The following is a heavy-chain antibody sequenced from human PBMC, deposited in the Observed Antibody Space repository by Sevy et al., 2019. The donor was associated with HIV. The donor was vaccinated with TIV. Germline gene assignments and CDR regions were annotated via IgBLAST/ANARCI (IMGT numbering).Heavy chain of an antibody. J-gene: IGHJ4*02. D-gene: IGHD3-16*02. CDR1: GLTFSSYT. CDR3: AREEEDYVWGTSRDLTFFDY. V-gene: IGHV3-21*01. Sequence: GGSLRLSCAVSGLTFSSYTMNWVRQAPGKGLEWVSPISSSSSYIYYADSVKGRFTISRDNAKNSLYLQMNSLRAEDTAVYYCAREEEDYVWGTSRDLTFFDYWGQGTLVTVSS. CDR2: ISSSSSYI.